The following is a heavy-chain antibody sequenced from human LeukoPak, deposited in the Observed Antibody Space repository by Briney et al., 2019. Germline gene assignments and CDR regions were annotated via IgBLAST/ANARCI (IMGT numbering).Heavy chain of an antibody. J-gene: IGHJ5*02. Sequence: SETLSLTCAVSGGSFSGYYWSWIRQPPGKGLEWIGEMDESGGTTYNPSLKSRVTMSVDPSKNQLSLKLTSVTAADTAVYYCARGLRAARLASWGQGTLVTVSS. CDR3: ARGLRAARLAS. CDR2: MDESGGT. V-gene: IGHV4-34*01. CDR1: GGSFSGYY. D-gene: IGHD6-6*01.